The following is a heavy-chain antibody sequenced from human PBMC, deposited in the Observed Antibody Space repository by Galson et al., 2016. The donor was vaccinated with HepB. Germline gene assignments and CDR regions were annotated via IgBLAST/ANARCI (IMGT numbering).Heavy chain of an antibody. CDR3: AREGATRTGWFDP. CDR2: TYYRSKWYN. D-gene: IGHD1-1*01. Sequence: CAISGDSVSSNSAAWNWIRQSPSRGLEWLGRTYYRSKWYNDYAVSLKSRITISPDTSKNQFSLQLNSVTPEDTALYYCAREGATRTGWFDPWGQGSLVTVSS. V-gene: IGHV6-1*01. J-gene: IGHJ5*02. CDR1: GDSVSSNSAA.